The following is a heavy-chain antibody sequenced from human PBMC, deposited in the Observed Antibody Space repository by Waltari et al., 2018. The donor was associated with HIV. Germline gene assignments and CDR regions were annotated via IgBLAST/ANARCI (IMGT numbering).Heavy chain of an antibody. V-gene: IGHV3-15*01. CDR2: IKGKTDAGTR. CDR1: GFTFADPR. J-gene: IGHJ4*02. CDR3: AAGTGRSDFDY. Sequence: EVQLVESGGGLVEPGGSLRLSCAASGFTFADPRMNWVRQAPGKGLEWVARIKGKTDAGTRDFAAPVKGRFSISRNYLKNTVDLQMNNLKTEDTALYYCAAGTGRSDFDYWGQGTLVTVSS. D-gene: IGHD7-27*01.